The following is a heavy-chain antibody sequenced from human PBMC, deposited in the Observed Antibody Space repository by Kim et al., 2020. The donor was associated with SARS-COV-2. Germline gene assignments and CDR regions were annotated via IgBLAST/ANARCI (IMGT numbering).Heavy chain of an antibody. CDR2: INHSGST. D-gene: IGHD6-13*01. Sequence: SETLSLTCAVYGGSFSGYYWSWIRQPPGKGLEWIGEINHSGSTNYNPSLKSRVTISVDTSKNQFSLKLSSVAAADTAVYYCAGAYSSSWDYWGQGTLVTVSS. CDR3: AGAYSSSWDY. J-gene: IGHJ4*02. V-gene: IGHV4-34*01. CDR1: GGSFSGYY.